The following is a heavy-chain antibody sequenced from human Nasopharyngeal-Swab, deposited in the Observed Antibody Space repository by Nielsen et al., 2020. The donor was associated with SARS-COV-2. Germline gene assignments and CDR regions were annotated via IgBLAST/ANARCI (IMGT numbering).Heavy chain of an antibody. Sequence: SETLSLTCTVSGGSISSYYWSWIRQPAGKGLEWIGRIYTSGSTNYNPSHKSRVTISVDTSKNQFSLKLSSVTAADTAVYYCARAREYCTNGVCYSETFDYWGQGTLVTVSS. CDR3: ARAREYCTNGVCYSETFDY. CDR1: GGSISSYY. J-gene: IGHJ4*02. V-gene: IGHV4-4*07. D-gene: IGHD2-8*01. CDR2: IYTSGST.